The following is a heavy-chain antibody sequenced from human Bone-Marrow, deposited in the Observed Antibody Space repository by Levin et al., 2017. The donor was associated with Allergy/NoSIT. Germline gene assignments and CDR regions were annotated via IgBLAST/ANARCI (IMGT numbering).Heavy chain of an antibody. CDR2: IFRTGST. Sequence: SETLSLTCSVSGASIDSGDYYWSWLRQHPGKGLEWIGYIFRTGSTYYNPSLKSRVTLSIDTSNNQFSLKMTSVTAADTAVDLCARETYGEDEAPPGHFDFWGQGTLVTV. CDR1: GASIDSGDYY. J-gene: IGHJ4*02. V-gene: IGHV4-31*03. CDR3: ARETYGEDEAPPGHFDF. D-gene: IGHD4-17*01.